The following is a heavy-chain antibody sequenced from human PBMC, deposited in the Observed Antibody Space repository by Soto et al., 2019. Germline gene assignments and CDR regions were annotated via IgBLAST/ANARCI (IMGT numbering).Heavy chain of an antibody. V-gene: IGHV3-74*01. J-gene: IGHJ6*02. CDR1: GFTFSSYW. CDR2: INSDGSST. D-gene: IGHD3-10*01. Sequence: VGSLRLSCAASGFTFSSYWMHWVRQAPGKGLVWVSRINSDGSSTSYADSVKGRFTISRDNAKNTLYLQMNSLRAEDTAVYYCARDPSITMVRGVIVVYYYYGMDVWGQGTTVTVSS. CDR3: ARDPSITMVRGVIVVYYYYGMDV.